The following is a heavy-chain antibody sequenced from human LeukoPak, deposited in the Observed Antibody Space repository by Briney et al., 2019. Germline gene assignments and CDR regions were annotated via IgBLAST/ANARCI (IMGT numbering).Heavy chain of an antibody. CDR3: ARLAYYDSSG. D-gene: IGHD3-22*01. J-gene: IGHJ4*02. CDR2: IYYSGST. V-gene: IGHV4-39*01. Sequence: SETLSLTCTVSGGSISSSSYYWGWIRQPPGKGLEWIGSIYYSGSTYYNPSLKSRVTISVDTSKNQFSLKLSSVTAADTAVYYCARLAYYDSSGWGQGTLVTVSS. CDR1: GGSISSSSYY.